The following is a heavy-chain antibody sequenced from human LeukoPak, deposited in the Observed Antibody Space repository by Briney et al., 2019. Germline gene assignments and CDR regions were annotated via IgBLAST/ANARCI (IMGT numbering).Heavy chain of an antibody. V-gene: IGHV3-48*01. CDR1: GFTFSRYG. CDR2: ISSSSSTI. D-gene: IGHD5-18*01. Sequence: GGSLRLSCAASGFTFSRYGMHWVRQAPGKGLEWVSYISSSSSTIYYADSVKGRFTISRDNAKNSLYLQMNSLRAEDTAVYYCARAQSGCSCGFDYWGQGTLVTVSS. J-gene: IGHJ4*02. CDR3: ARAQSGCSCGFDY.